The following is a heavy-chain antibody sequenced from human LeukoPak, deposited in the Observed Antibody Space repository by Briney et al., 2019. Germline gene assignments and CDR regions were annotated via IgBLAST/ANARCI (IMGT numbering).Heavy chain of an antibody. CDR2: INPGDSDT. J-gene: IGHJ4*02. V-gene: IGHV5-51*01. CDR1: GYSFTSYW. CDR3: ARQGPAVVIDY. D-gene: IGHD3-22*01. Sequence: GETLKISCKGSGYSFTSYWIAWVRQMPGKGLEWMGVINPGDSDTRYSPASRGQVTISVDKSISTAYLQWSSLRASDTAMYYCARQGPAVVIDYWGQGTLVTVSS.